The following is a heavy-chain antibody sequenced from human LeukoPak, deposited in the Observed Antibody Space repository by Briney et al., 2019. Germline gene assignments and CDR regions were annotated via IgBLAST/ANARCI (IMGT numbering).Heavy chain of an antibody. V-gene: IGHV3-23*01. J-gene: IGHJ4*02. CDR2: ISSSGGNT. Sequence: GGSLRLSCAASGFTFSTYAMHWVRQAPGRGLEWVSAISSSGGNTYYAGSVKGRFTISRDNSKDTLSLQMNSLRADDTAIYYCAARRDGYNVWGQGALVTVSS. D-gene: IGHD5-24*01. CDR1: GFTFSTYA. CDR3: AARRDGYNV.